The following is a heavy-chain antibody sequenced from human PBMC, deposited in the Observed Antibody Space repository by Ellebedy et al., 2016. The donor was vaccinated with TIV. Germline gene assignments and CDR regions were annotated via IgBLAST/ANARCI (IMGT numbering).Heavy chain of an antibody. Sequence: SETLSLXXTVSSGSVSRRSYYWSWIRQSPGKGLEWIGYIYSSGSTKYNPSLKSRLTISADTSKKHFSLKLNSATAADTAMYYCTYGINSDAFDVWGHGTMVTVSS. D-gene: IGHD4-23*01. CDR1: SGSVSRRSYY. V-gene: IGHV4-61*03. CDR2: IYSSGST. J-gene: IGHJ3*01. CDR3: TYGINSDAFDV.